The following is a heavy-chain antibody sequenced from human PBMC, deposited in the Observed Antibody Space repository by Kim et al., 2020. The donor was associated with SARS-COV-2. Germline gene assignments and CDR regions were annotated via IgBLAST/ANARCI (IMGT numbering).Heavy chain of an antibody. V-gene: IGHV3-64*01. D-gene: IGHD3-22*01. CDR3: ARDSYYDSSGYYYYYYGMDV. CDR2: ISSNGGST. CDR1: GFTFSSYA. J-gene: IGHJ6*02. Sequence: GGSLRLSCAASGFTFSSYAMHWVRQAPGKGLEYVSAISSNGGSTYYANSVKGRFTISRDNSKNTLYLQMGSLRAEDMAVYYCARDSYYDSSGYYYYYYGMDVWGQGTTVTVSS.